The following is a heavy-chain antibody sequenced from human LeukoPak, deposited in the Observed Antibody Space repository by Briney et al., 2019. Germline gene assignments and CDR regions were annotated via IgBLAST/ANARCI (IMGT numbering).Heavy chain of an antibody. D-gene: IGHD3-9*01. Sequence: EASVKVSCKAFGYTFTSNYMHWVRQAPGQGPEWMGVISPSGGSTTYAQKFQGRVTLTRDMSTSTDYLELSSLRSEDTVVYYRARVHYDILTGYSPWAFDIWGQGTMVTVSS. J-gene: IGHJ3*02. CDR3: ARVHYDILTGYSPWAFDI. CDR2: ISPSGGST. V-gene: IGHV1-46*01. CDR1: GYTFTSNY.